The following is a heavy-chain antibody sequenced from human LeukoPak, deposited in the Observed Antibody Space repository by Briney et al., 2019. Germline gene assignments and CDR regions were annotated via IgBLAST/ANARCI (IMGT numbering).Heavy chain of an antibody. J-gene: IGHJ1*01. CDR2: ISAYNGNT. Sequence: AASVKVSCKASGYTFTSYGISWVRQAPGQGLEWMGWISAYNGNTNYAQKLQGRVTMTTDTSTSTAYMELRSLRSDDTAVYYCARAFMVRGVKATFQHWGQGTLVTVSS. D-gene: IGHD3-10*01. CDR1: GYTFTSYG. CDR3: ARAFMVRGVKATFQH. V-gene: IGHV1-18*01.